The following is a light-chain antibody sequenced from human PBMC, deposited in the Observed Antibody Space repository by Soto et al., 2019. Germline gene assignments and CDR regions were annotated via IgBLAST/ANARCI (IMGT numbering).Light chain of an antibody. J-gene: IGKJ2*01. Sequence: EIVLTQSPGTLSLSPGERATLSCRASQSVRSSFFAWYQQKPGQAPRLLIYDVSVRATGIPDRFSGSGSGTDLTLTINRLEPDDFAVYYCQQYENSVMYTFGQGTKLEIK. V-gene: IGKV3-20*01. CDR1: QSVRSSF. CDR3: QQYENSVMYT. CDR2: DVS.